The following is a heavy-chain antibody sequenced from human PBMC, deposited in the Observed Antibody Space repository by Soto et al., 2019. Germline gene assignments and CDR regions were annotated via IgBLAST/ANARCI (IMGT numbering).Heavy chain of an antibody. CDR2: INAGNGNT. V-gene: IGHV1-3*01. CDR3: ARDSSMVRGVVPTYYYGMDV. J-gene: IGHJ6*02. CDR1: GYTFTSYV. D-gene: IGHD3-10*01. Sequence: WASVKVSCKASGYTFTSYVMHWVRQAPGQRLEWMGWINAGNGNTKYSQKFEGRVTITRDTSASTAYMDLSSLRSEDTAVFYCARDSSMVRGVVPTYYYGMDVWGQGTTVTVSS.